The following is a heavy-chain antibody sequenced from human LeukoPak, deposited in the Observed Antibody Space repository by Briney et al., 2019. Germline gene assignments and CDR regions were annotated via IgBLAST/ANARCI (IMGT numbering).Heavy chain of an antibody. CDR1: GFTFSSYS. V-gene: IGHV3-21*04. CDR2: ITSSGTYI. J-gene: IGHJ6*04. D-gene: IGHD2-15*01. CDR3: ANVWGVVVAARF. Sequence: GGSLRLSCAASGFTFSSYSMNWVRQAPGRALEWVSSITSSGTYIFYADSVKGRFTISRDNSKNTLYLQMNSLRAEDTALYYCANVWGVVVAARFWGKGTTVTISS.